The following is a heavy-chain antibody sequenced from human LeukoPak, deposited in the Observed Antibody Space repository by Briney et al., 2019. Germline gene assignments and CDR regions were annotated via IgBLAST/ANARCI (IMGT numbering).Heavy chain of an antibody. CDR1: GFTFSSYS. Sequence: SGGSLRLSCAASGFTFSSYSMNWVRQAPGKGLEWVSYISSSSSTIYYADSVKGRFTISRDNAKNSLYLQMNSLRAEDTAVYYCARDLVVVTAELDAFDIWGQGTMVTVSS. V-gene: IGHV3-48*04. CDR3: ARDLVVVTAELDAFDI. CDR2: ISSSSSTI. J-gene: IGHJ3*02. D-gene: IGHD2-21*02.